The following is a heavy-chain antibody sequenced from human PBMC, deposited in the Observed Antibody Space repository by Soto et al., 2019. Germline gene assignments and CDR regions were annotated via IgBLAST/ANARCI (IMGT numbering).Heavy chain of an antibody. CDR1: GFTVSSNY. D-gene: IGHD5-12*01. J-gene: IGHJ6*02. CDR3: AREGYGYGQDYYYGMDV. V-gene: IGHV3-53*01. Sequence: PGGSLRLSCAASGFTVSSNYMSWVRQAPGKGLEWVSVIYSGGSTYYADSVKGRFTISRDNSKNTLYLQMNSLRAEDTAVYYCAREGYGYGQDYYYGMDVWGQGTTVTVSS. CDR2: IYSGGST.